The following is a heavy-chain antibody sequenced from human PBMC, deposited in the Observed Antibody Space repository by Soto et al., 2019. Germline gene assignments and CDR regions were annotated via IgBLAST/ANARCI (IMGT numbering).Heavy chain of an antibody. V-gene: IGHV4-30-2*01. CDR3: ARGLVFGVVTESYIDY. CDR1: GGSISIGGYS. CDR2: IYHSGST. J-gene: IGHJ4*02. D-gene: IGHD3-3*01. Sequence: PSETLSLTCAVSGGSISIGGYSWSWIRQPPGKGLEWIGYIYHSGSTYYNPSLKSRVTISVDRSKDQFSLKLSYVTAADTAVYYCARGLVFGVVTESYIDYWGQGTLVTVSS.